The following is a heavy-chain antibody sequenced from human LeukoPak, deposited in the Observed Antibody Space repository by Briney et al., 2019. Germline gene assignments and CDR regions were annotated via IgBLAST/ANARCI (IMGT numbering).Heavy chain of an antibody. J-gene: IGHJ4*02. CDR1: GFTFSSYS. D-gene: IGHD5-12*01. CDR3: ARGKVATIFFDY. V-gene: IGHV3-21*01. CDR2: ISSSSSYI. Sequence: GRSLRLSCAASGFTFSSYSMNWVRQAPGKGLEWVSSISSSSSYIYYADSVKGRFTISRDNAKNSLYLQMNSLRAEDTAVYYCARGKVATIFFDYWGQGTLVTVSS.